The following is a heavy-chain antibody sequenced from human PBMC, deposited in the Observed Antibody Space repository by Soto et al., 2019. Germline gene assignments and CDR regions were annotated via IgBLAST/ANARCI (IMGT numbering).Heavy chain of an antibody. J-gene: IGHJ5*02. D-gene: IGHD3-22*01. Sequence: ASVKVSCTASGYTFTSYDMHWARKAPGQRLEWMGWINAGNGNTKYSQKFQGRVTITRDTSASTAYMELSSLRSEDTAVYYCARAVHYYDSSGYYLSWFDPWGQGTLVTVSS. CDR2: INAGNGNT. CDR3: ARAVHYYDSSGYYLSWFDP. V-gene: IGHV1-3*01. CDR1: GYTFTSYD.